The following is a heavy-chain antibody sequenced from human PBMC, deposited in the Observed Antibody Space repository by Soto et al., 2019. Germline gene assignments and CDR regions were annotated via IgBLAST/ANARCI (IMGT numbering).Heavy chain of an antibody. J-gene: IGHJ3*02. V-gene: IGHV4-61*01. CDR3: ARDLVVVTALGTKDAFDI. CDR1: GGSVSSGSYY. CDR2: IYYSGST. Sequence: SETLSLTCTVSGGSVSSGSYYWSWIRQPPGKGLEWIGYIYYSGSTNYNPSLKSRVTISVDTSKNQFSLKLSSVTAADTAVYYCARDLVVVTALGTKDAFDIWGQGTMVTVSS. D-gene: IGHD2-21*02.